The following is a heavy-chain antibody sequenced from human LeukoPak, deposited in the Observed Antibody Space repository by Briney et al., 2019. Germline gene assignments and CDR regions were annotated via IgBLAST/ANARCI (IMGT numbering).Heavy chain of an antibody. J-gene: IGHJ4*02. V-gene: IGHV4-59*08. Sequence: SETLSLTCTVYGGSISSYYWTWIRQPPGKGLEWIGYIYYSGSTNYNTSLKRQVTISVDTSKNQYSLKLSSVAAADTAVEYCARQGRGYGGNSDYWGQGTLVTVSS. D-gene: IGHD4-23*01. CDR1: GGSISSYY. CDR2: IYYSGST. CDR3: ARQGRGYGGNSDY.